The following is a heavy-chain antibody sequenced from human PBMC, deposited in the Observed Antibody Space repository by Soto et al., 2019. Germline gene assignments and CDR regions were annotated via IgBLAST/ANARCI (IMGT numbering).Heavy chain of an antibody. CDR3: ARYDAFKAFDL. J-gene: IGHJ3*01. V-gene: IGHV3-21*01. Sequence: EVQLVESGGGLVKPGGSLRLSCATSGFTFNSYTMNWVRQAPGKGLEWVASISSASSSIDFADSLKGRFTISRDNVNNSVFLQMNSLRAEDTGIYYCARYDAFKAFDLWGQGTMVTVSS. D-gene: IGHD1-1*01. CDR1: GFTFNSYT. CDR2: ISSASSSI.